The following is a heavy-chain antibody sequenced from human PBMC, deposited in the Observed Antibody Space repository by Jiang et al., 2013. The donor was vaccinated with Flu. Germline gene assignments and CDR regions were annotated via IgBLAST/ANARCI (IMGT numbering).Heavy chain of an antibody. CDR2: IGTAGDT. V-gene: IGHV3-13*01. CDR1: GFTFSSYD. Sequence: VQLVESGGGLVQPGGSLRLSCAASGFTFSSYDMHWVRQATGKGLEWVSAIGTAGDTYYPGSVRGRFTISRENAKNSLYLQMNSLRAGDTAVYYCARAAAGTSGSDFDYVGPGNPGHRLL. J-gene: IGHJ4*02. D-gene: IGHD6-13*01. CDR3: ARAAAGTSGSDFDY.